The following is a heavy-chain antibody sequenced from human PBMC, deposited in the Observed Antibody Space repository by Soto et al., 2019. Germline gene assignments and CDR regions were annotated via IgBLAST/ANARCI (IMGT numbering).Heavy chain of an antibody. J-gene: IGHJ4*02. CDR1: GCSISSGGYS. V-gene: IGHV4-30-2*01. CDR2: MYHSGST. Sequence: QLQLQESGSGLVKPSQTLSLTCDVSGCSISSGGYSWSWIRQPPGKGLEWIGYMYHSGSTYYNPSLKSRVTISIDRSKNQFSLKLSSVTAADKAVYYCARVPDYWGQGILVTVSS. D-gene: IGHD2-2*01. CDR3: ARVPDY.